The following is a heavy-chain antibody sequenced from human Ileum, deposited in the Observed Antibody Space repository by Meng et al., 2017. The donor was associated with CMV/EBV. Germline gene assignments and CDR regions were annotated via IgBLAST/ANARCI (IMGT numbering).Heavy chain of an antibody. CDR1: GASITTTTYY. V-gene: IGHV4-39*07. CDR3: ARSRREDWFDP. J-gene: IGHJ5*02. D-gene: IGHD1-26*01. Sequence: QTQELGPGLGKPSATLSLTCTVSGASITTTTYYWGWLRQPPGKGLEWIASIYYSGTTYYNPSLKSRVTISVDTSKNQFSLKVYSVTAADTAIYYCARSRREDWFDPWGQGTLVTVSS. CDR2: IYYSGTT.